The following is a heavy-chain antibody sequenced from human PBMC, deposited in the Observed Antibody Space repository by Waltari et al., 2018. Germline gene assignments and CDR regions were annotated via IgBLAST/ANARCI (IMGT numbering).Heavy chain of an antibody. CDR2: IYYSGDT. Sequence: QLQLQESGPGLVKPSETLSLTCTVSGGSISSSSYYWGWIRQPPGKGLEWIGSIYYSGDTDYNPTLKSRVAISVDTSKNEFSLKLSSVTAADTAVYYCARHPAMTIMLWYFDLWGRGTLVTVSS. CDR3: ARHPAMTIMLWYFDL. CDR1: GGSISSSSYY. V-gene: IGHV4-39*01. J-gene: IGHJ2*01. D-gene: IGHD2-8*01.